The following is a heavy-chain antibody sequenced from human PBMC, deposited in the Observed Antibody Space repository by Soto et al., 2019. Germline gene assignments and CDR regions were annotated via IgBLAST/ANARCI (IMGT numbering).Heavy chain of an antibody. CDR2: ISGSGNII. J-gene: IGHJ4*02. V-gene: IGHV3-23*01. D-gene: IGHD4-17*01. CDR3: AKDPNGHYIGAFDD. CDR1: GFAFSNYA. Sequence: EVQLLESGGDLVQPGGSLRLSCAASGFAFSNYAVTWVRQAQGKGLEWVSSISGSGNIIYYADSVKGRFIISRDNSKNTLYLQMNSLRAEDTAVYYCAKDPNGHYIGAFDDWGQGTLVTVSS.